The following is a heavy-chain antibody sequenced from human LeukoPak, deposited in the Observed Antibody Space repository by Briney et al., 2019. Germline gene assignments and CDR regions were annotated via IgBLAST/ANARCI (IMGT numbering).Heavy chain of an antibody. CDR2: ISSGSSAR. CDR1: GGSFSGYY. CDR3: ARMSGSRLPGY. J-gene: IGHJ4*02. Sequence: LSLTCAVYGGSFSGYYWSWIRQTPGKGLEWVSYISSGSSARYYADSVKGRFTISRDDARNSLYLQMNSLRAEDTAVYYCARMSGSRLPGYWGQGTLVTVSS. D-gene: IGHD3-3*01. V-gene: IGHV3-11*04.